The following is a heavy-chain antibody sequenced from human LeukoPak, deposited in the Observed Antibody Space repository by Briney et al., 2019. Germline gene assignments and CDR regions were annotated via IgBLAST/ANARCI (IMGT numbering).Heavy chain of an antibody. CDR3: ARINHEDAFDI. CDR2: MNPNSGKP. CDR1: GYTFTRYD. V-gene: IGHV1-8*01. Sequence: SVNVSCKASGYTFTRYDINWLRQATGQGREWMGWMNPNSGKPGYAKKFQGRVTMTRNTSISTAYMELSSLRSEDTDVYYCARINHEDAFDIWGQGTMVTVSS. J-gene: IGHJ3*02.